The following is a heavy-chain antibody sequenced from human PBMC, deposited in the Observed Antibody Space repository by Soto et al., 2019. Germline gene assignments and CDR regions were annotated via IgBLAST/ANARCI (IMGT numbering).Heavy chain of an antibody. CDR1: GYTFISHG. J-gene: IGHJ6*02. CDR3: ARVSSSIVVVPDYGMYV. Sequence: ASVKVSCKASGYTFISHGISWVRQAPGQVLEWMGWISGKNGNTNYAQKLQGRVTLTTDTSTSTAYMEMRSRRSDDTAVYYCARVSSSIVVVPDYGMYVWGQGTTGT. D-gene: IGHD2-15*01. V-gene: IGHV1-18*04. CDR2: ISGKNGNT.